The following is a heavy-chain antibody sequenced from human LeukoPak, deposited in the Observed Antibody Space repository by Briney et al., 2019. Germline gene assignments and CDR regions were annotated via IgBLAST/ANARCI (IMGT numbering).Heavy chain of an antibody. D-gene: IGHD6-13*01. Sequence: SETLSLTCTVSGGSISSSSYYWGWIRHPPGKGLEWIGSIYYSGSTYYNPSLKSRVTISVDTSKNQFSLKPSSVTAADTAVYYCARLERPASGGYHFDYWGQGTLVTVSS. V-gene: IGHV4-39*01. J-gene: IGHJ4*02. CDR2: IYYSGST. CDR3: ARLERPASGGYHFDY. CDR1: GGSISSSSYY.